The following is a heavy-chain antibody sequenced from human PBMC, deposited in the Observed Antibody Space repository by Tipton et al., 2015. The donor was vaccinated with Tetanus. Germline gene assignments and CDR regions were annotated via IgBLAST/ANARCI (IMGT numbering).Heavy chain of an antibody. V-gene: IGHV4-59*08. CDR2: IYFNGST. Sequence: TLSLTCTVSGGSISSYYWSWIRQPPGKGLEWIGYIYFNGSTNYNPSLKSRVTISVDKSKNQFSLRLSSVTAADTAVYYCARRFYDSSGYSFDIWGQGTMVPASS. D-gene: IGHD3-22*01. CDR1: GGSISSYY. CDR3: ARRFYDSSGYSFDI. J-gene: IGHJ3*02.